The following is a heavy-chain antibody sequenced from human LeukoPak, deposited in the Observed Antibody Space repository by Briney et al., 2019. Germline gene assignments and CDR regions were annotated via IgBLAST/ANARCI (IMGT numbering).Heavy chain of an antibody. Sequence: ASVKVSCKASGYTFTTYAMNWVRQAPGQGLEWMGWINTKTGTPMYAQDFTGRFVFSLDTSVSTAYLQISSLKAEDTAIYYCARDPGDAQYYYYMDVWGKGTTVTVSS. CDR3: ARDPGDAQYYYYMDV. J-gene: IGHJ6*03. D-gene: IGHD3-10*01. CDR1: GYTFTTYA. V-gene: IGHV7-4-1*02. CDR2: INTKTGTP.